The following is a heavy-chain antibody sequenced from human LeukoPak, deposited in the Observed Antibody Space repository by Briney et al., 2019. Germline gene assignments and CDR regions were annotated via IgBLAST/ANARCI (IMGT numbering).Heavy chain of an antibody. J-gene: IGHJ4*02. V-gene: IGHV5-51*01. CDR3: ATLKQLPEYYFDY. CDR2: IYPGDSDT. CDR1: GSNFTTYW. Sequence: GGSLQISCKGSGSNFTTYWIGWVRQLPGKGLEWMGIIYPGDSDTRYSPSFQGQVTISADKSISTAYLQWSSLKASDTAMYYCATLKQLPEYYFDYWGQGTLVTVSS. D-gene: IGHD2-2*01.